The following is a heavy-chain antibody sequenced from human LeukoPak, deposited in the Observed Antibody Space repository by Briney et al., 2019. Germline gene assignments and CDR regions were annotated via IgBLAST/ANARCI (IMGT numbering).Heavy chain of an antibody. CDR3: ARGQLRLSN. Sequence: PSETLSLTCAVYGGSFNGYYWSWIRQPPGKGLEWIGEINHSGSTDYNPSLKSRVTISVDTSKNQFSLKLNSVTAADTAVYYCARGQLRLSNWGQGSLVIVSS. V-gene: IGHV4-34*01. CDR1: GGSFNGYY. CDR2: INHSGST. D-gene: IGHD6-25*01. J-gene: IGHJ4*02.